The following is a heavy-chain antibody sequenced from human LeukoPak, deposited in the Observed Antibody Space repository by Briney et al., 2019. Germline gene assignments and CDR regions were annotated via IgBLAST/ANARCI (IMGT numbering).Heavy chain of an antibody. CDR1: GFTFSSYA. D-gene: IGHD2-8*02. CDR2: ISSNGGST. Sequence: PGGSLRLSCSASGFTFSSYAMHWVRQAPGKGLEYVSAISSNGGSTYYADSVKGRFTIPRDNSKNTLYLQMSSLRAEDTAVYYCVKGLYVVYQGFDYWGQGTLVTVSS. CDR3: VKGLYVVYQGFDY. J-gene: IGHJ4*02. V-gene: IGHV3-64D*06.